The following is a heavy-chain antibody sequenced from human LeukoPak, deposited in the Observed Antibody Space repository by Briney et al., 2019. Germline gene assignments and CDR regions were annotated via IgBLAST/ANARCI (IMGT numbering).Heavy chain of an antibody. D-gene: IGHD3-3*01. CDR3: ARGNPFVDY. CDR2: INHSGST. Sequence: SETLSLTCAVYGGSFSGYYWSWIRQPPGKGLEWIGEINHSGSTNYNPSLKSRVTISVDTSKTQFSLNLSSVTAADTAVYYCARGNPFVDYWGQGTLVTVSS. J-gene: IGHJ4*02. V-gene: IGHV4-34*01. CDR1: GGSFSGYY.